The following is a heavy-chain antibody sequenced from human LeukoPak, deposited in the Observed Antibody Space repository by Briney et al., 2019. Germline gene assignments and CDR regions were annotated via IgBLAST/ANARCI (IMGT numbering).Heavy chain of an antibody. CDR3: ASLGSITIFGGNHYDY. D-gene: IGHD3-3*01. CDR1: GFTVSSNY. J-gene: IGHJ4*02. CDR2: IYSGGST. V-gene: IGHV3-53*04. Sequence: GGSLRLSCAASGFTVSSNYMSWVRQAPGKGLEWVSVIYSGGSTYYAGSVKGRFTISRHNSKNTLYLQMNSLRAEDTAVYYCASLGSITIFGGNHYDYWGQGTLVTVSS.